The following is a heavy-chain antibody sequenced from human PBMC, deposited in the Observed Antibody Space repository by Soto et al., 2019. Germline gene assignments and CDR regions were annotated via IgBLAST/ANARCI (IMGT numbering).Heavy chain of an antibody. CDR3: TAHASSTPQNDTPRLPVEVKLEQGSHPCYYYYGMDV. J-gene: IGHJ6*02. CDR1: GFTFSNAW. CDR2: IKSKTDGGTN. Sequence: EVQLVESGGGLVKPGGSLRLSCAASGFTFSNAWMSWVRQAPGKGLEWVGRIKSKTDGGTNDYSAPVKGSFTISSEYSNNTLYLPMNSLNTEDTAVYYCTAHASSTPQNDTPRLPVEVKLEQGSHPCYYYYGMDVWGQGTTVTVS. V-gene: IGHV3-15*01. D-gene: IGHD1-1*01.